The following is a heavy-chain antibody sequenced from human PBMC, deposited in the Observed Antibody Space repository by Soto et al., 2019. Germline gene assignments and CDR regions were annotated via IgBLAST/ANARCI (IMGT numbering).Heavy chain of an antibody. CDR2: IYPGDSDT. CDR3: ARSNGGCSGGSCYYYYYGMDV. Sequence: GESMKISWKGSGYNITSYLIGLVRQMTGKGLEWMGIIYPGDSDTRYSPSFQGQVTISADKSISTAYLQWSSLKASDTAMYYCARSNGGCSGGSCYYYYYGMDVWGQGTTVTVSS. J-gene: IGHJ6*02. CDR1: GYNITSYL. D-gene: IGHD2-15*01. V-gene: IGHV5-51*01.